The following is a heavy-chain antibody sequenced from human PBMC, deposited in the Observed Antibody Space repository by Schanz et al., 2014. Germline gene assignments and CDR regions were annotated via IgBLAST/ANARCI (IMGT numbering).Heavy chain of an antibody. CDR1: GGSFSGYW. J-gene: IGHJ4*02. CDR3: ATWSGTRRFHN. Sequence: QVPLQQWGAGLLKPSETLSLTCAFSGGSFSGYWWTWVRQSPGKGLEWIGEVNHGGYTNYNPSLKSRVTVSVDMSKKQFSLRLSSVTAADTAAYYCATWSGTRRFHNWGQGTLVTVSS. V-gene: IGHV4-34*01. D-gene: IGHD1-7*01. CDR2: VNHGGYT.